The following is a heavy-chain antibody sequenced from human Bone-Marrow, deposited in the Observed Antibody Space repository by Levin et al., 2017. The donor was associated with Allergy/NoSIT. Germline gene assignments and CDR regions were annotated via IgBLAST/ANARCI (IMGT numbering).Heavy chain of an antibody. V-gene: IGHV3-11*01. J-gene: IGHJ4*02. CDR2: TCSSDSDK. CDR1: GFTFSDYD. D-gene: IGHD6-19*01. CDR3: ARGIGTIGWSL. Sequence: GGSLRLSCAASGFTFSDYDMIWIRQAPGKGLEWISYTCSSDSDKFYADSVRGRFTVSRDNAKNSVYLQMNSLRADDTAMYYCARGIGTIGWSLWGQGTLVNVCS.